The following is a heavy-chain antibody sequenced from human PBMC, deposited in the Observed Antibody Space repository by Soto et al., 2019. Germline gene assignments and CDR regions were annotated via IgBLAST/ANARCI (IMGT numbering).Heavy chain of an antibody. V-gene: IGHV1-18*01. CDR1: GYTFTSYG. CDR3: ARDSGLRDFWSGPPNWFDP. Sequence: ASVKVSCKASGYTFTSYGISWVRQAPGQGLEWMGWISAYNGNTNYAQKLQGRVTMTTDTSTSTAYMELRSLRSDDTAVYYCARDSGLRDFWSGPPNWFDPWGQGTLVTVSS. CDR2: ISAYNGNT. D-gene: IGHD3-3*01. J-gene: IGHJ5*02.